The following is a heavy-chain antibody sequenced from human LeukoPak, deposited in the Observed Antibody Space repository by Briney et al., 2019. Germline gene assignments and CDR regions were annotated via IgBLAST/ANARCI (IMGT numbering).Heavy chain of an antibody. CDR3: ARRSDYYYDSSGVDTYYFDY. J-gene: IGHJ4*02. CDR2: INPNSGGT. D-gene: IGHD3-22*01. CDR1: GYTFTGYY. V-gene: IGHV1-2*02. Sequence: ASVKVSCKASGYTFTGYYMHWVRQAPGHGLEWMGWINPNSGGTNYAQKFQGRVTMTRDTSISTAYMELSRLRSDDTAVYYCARRSDYYYDSSGVDTYYFDYWGQGTLVTVSS.